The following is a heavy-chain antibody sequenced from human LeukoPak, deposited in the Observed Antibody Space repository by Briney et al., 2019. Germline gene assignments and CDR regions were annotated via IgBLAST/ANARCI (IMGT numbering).Heavy chain of an antibody. CDR1: EFISSSYG. V-gene: IGHV3-33*01. Sequence: GGSLRLTCESSEFISSSYGMHWVRQAPGKGLEWVAAIWDDGSEKYYGDSVRGRFTISRDNSKNTLYLQMDSLRAEDTAVYYCARGDSGTVVTALDYWGQGTLVTVSS. CDR3: ARGDSGTVVTALDY. D-gene: IGHD4-23*01. J-gene: IGHJ4*02. CDR2: IWDDGSEK.